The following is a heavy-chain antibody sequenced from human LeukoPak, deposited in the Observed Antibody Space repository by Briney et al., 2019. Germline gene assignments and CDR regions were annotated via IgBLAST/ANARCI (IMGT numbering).Heavy chain of an antibody. J-gene: IGHJ6*03. CDR3: ARVGAQYGSGLSYYYYYMDV. Sequence: PSETLSLTCAVYGGSFSGYYWSWIRQPPGKGLEWIGEINHSGSTNYNPSLKRRVTISVDTSKNQFSLKLSSVTAADTAVYYCARVGAQYGSGLSYYYYYMDVWGKGTTVTISS. D-gene: IGHD3-10*01. CDR2: INHSGST. V-gene: IGHV4-34*01. CDR1: GGSFSGYY.